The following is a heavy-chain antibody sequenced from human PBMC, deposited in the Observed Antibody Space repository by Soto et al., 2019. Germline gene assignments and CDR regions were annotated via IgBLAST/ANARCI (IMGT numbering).Heavy chain of an antibody. CDR1: GYSISRGYY. CDR2: ISHSGST. V-gene: IGHV4-38-2*01. CDR3: ARVLYYDFWSGSGPMDV. Sequence: PSETLSLTGAVSGYSISRGYYWGWIRQPPGKGLEWIGSISHSGSTYYSPSLKSRFTISVDTSNNQFSLKLSSVTAADTAVYYCARVLYYDFWSGSGPMDVWGQGTTVTVSS. D-gene: IGHD3-3*01. J-gene: IGHJ6*02.